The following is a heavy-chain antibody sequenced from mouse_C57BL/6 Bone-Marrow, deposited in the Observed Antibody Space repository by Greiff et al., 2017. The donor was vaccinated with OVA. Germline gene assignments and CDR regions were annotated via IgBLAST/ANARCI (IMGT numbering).Heavy chain of an antibody. J-gene: IGHJ2*01. Sequence: QVQLQQSGAELVRPGASVTLSCKASGYTFTDYEMHWVKQTPVHGLEWIGAIDPETGGTAYNQKFKGKAILTADKSSSTAYMELRSLTSEDSAVYYSIITTVVAFDYWGQGTTLTVSS. CDR2: IDPETGGT. V-gene: IGHV1-15*01. CDR3: IITTVVAFDY. CDR1: GYTFTDYE. D-gene: IGHD1-1*01.